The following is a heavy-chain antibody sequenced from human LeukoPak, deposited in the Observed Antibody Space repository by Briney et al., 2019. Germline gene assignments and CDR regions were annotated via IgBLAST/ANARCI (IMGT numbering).Heavy chain of an antibody. CDR3: AKSLDYDGGVLWALPQY. CDR2: IRGSGTVT. CDR1: GFTFTSYA. Sequence: PGGSLRLSCAASGFTFTSYAMSWVRQPPGKGLKWVSVIRGSGTVTYFADSVKGRFTVSRDNSKNTLYLQMSSLRAEDTAIYYCAKSLDYDGGVLWALPQYWGQGTLVTVSS. J-gene: IGHJ4*02. V-gene: IGHV3-23*01. D-gene: IGHD3-22*01.